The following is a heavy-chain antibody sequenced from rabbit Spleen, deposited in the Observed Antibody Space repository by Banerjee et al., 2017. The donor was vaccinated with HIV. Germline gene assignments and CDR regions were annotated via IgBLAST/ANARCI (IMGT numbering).Heavy chain of an antibody. CDR2: IYTINGST. CDR3: ARYVSNVGGWGL. V-gene: IGHV1S43*01. J-gene: IGHJ4*01. D-gene: IGHD4-1*01. CDR1: GIDFSNYYY. Sequence: QLEESGGGLVKPGGTLTLTCKASGIDFSNYYYMYWVRQAPGKGLELIAWIYTINGSTWYASWVNGRFTISRSTSLNTVDLKMTSLTAADTATYFCARYVSNVGGWGLWGPGTLVTVS.